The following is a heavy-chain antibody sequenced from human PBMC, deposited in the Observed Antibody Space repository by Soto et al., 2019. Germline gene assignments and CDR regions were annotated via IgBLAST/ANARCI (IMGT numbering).Heavy chain of an antibody. J-gene: IGHJ4*01. V-gene: IGHV3-30*18. D-gene: IGHD5-12*01. CDR2: ILYDGSNK. Sequence: QVQLVESGGGVVQPGRSLRLSCAASGFTFSSYGMHWVRQAPGKGLEWVAVILYDGSNKYYADSVKGRFTISRDNSKNTQYLQMNILRAEDTDVYYCAKDVLYSGHESNFDLWGQGTLVTDCS. CDR1: GFTFSSYG. CDR3: AKDVLYSGHESNFDL.